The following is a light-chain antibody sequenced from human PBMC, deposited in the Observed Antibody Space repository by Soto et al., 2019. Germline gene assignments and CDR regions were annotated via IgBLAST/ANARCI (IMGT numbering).Light chain of an antibody. V-gene: IGKV1-5*03. CDR3: QQYDKYAWT. CDR1: QSISSW. CDR2: KAS. Sequence: DIQMTQSPSTLSASVGDRVTITCRASQSISSWLAWYQQKPGKAPKLLIYKASTLESGVPSRLRGSGYGTEFTITISSLQTDDFATYYCQQYDKYAWTFGQGTKVDIK. J-gene: IGKJ1*01.